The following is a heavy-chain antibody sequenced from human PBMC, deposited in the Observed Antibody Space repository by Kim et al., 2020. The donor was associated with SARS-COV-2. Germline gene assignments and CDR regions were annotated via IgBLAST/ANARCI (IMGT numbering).Heavy chain of an antibody. Sequence: GGSLRLSCAASGFTFSSYAMSWVRQAPGKGLEWVSAISGSGGSTYYADSVKGRFTISRDNSKNTLYLQMNSLRAEDTAVYYCAKAGSYSSYYYGMDVWGQGTTVTVSS. CDR1: GFTFSSYA. CDR2: ISGSGGST. CDR3: AKAGSYSSYYYGMDV. J-gene: IGHJ6*02. D-gene: IGHD3-10*01. V-gene: IGHV3-23*01.